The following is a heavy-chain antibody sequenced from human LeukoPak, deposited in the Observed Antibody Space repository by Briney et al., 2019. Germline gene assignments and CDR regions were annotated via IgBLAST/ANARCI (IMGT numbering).Heavy chain of an antibody. V-gene: IGHV3-7*03. D-gene: IGHD4-11*01. CDR1: GFTFSGYW. Sequence: GGSLRLSCAASGFTFSGYWMHWVRQAPGKGLEWVANIKQDGSVKYYVDSVKGRFTISRDNAKNSLFLQMNSLRAEDTAVYYCAREAVTNDNWGQGTLVTVSS. J-gene: IGHJ4*02. CDR3: AREAVTNDN. CDR2: IKQDGSVK.